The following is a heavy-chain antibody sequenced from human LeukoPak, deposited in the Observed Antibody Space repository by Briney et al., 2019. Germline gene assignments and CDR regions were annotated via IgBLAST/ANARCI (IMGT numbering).Heavy chain of an antibody. V-gene: IGHV3-30*02. CDR1: GFTFSSYG. Sequence: PGGSLRLSCAASGFTFSSYGMHWVRQAPGKGLEWEAFIRYDGSNKYYADSVKGRFTISRDNSKNTLYLQMNSLRAEDTAVYYCAVGGGYSSSWYTPFDYWGQGTLVTVSS. CDR2: IRYDGSNK. J-gene: IGHJ4*02. CDR3: AVGGGYSSSWYTPFDY. D-gene: IGHD6-13*01.